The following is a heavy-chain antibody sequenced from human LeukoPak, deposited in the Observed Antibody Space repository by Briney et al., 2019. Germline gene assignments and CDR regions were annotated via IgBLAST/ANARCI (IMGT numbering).Heavy chain of an antibody. CDR2: IYYSGST. Sequence: SETLSLTCTVSGYSISSGYYWGWIRQPPGKGLEWIGSIYYSGSTYYNPSLKSRVTISVDTSKNQFSLKLSSVTAADTAVYYCARQYGGYNGNFDYWGQGTLVTASS. D-gene: IGHD5-12*01. V-gene: IGHV4-38-2*02. CDR1: GYSISSGYY. CDR3: ARQYGGYNGNFDY. J-gene: IGHJ4*02.